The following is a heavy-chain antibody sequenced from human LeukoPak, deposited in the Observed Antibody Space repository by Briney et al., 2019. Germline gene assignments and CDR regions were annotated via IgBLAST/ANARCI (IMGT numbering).Heavy chain of an antibody. CDR1: GGSISSYY. J-gene: IGHJ4*02. V-gene: IGHV3-48*01. CDR2: IRSDTKSI. CDR3: ASSTADYDSSGPISDGY. D-gene: IGHD3-22*01. Sequence: PSETLSLTCTVSGGSISSYYWSWIRQPPGKGLEWVAHIRSDTKSIVYADSVKGRFTISRDNGKNTLSLQMNSLRAEDTAVYYCASSTADYDSSGPISDGYWGQGTLVTVSS.